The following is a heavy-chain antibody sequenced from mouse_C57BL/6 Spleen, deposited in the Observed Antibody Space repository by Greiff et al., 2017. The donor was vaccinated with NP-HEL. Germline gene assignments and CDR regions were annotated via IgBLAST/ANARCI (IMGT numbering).Heavy chain of an antibody. Sequence: QVQLKESGAELARPGASVKLSCKASGYTFTSYGISWVKQRTGQGLEWIGEIYPRSGNTYYNEKFKGKATLTADKSSSTAYMELRSLTSEDSAVYFCAWYSNYEGCYYAMDYWGQGTSVTVSS. J-gene: IGHJ4*01. CDR3: AWYSNYEGCYYAMDY. V-gene: IGHV1-81*01. CDR1: GYTFTSYG. CDR2: IYPRSGNT. D-gene: IGHD2-5*01.